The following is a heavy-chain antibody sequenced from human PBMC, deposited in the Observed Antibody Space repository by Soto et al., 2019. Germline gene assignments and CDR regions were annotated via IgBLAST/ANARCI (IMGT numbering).Heavy chain of an antibody. J-gene: IGHJ5*01. Sequence: SETLSLTCAVYGGSFNPYHWSFSRQPPGKRLEWIGEIDHTGRTNYNPSVKGRVTMSVDTSKNQFSLNLRSVTAADTALYFCARSMNDHNHHHWGFDSWGQGTLVTVSS. V-gene: IGHV4-34*01. CDR1: GGSFNPYH. CDR3: ARSMNDHNHHHWGFDS. CDR2: IDHTGRT. D-gene: IGHD7-27*01.